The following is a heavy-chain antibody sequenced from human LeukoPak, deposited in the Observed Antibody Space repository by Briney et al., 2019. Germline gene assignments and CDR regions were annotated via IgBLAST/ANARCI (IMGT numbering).Heavy chain of an antibody. CDR2: IYHSGSP. V-gene: IGHV4-39*07. D-gene: IGHD2-15*01. CDR3: ARGAVVAAHNWFDP. CDR1: GGSISSSSYY. Sequence: SETLSLTCTVSGGSISSSSYYWGWIRQPPGKGLEWIGSIYHSGSPYYTPSLKRRVTISVDTSKNQFSLKLSSVTAADTAVYYCARGAVVAAHNWFDPWGQGTLVTVSS. J-gene: IGHJ5*02.